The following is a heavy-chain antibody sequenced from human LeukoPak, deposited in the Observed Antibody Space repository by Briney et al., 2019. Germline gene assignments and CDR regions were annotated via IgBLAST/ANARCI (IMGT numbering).Heavy chain of an antibody. J-gene: IGHJ3*02. CDR3: ARPGYDSFDAFDI. D-gene: IGHD2-2*03. CDR1: GGSISSYY. CDR2: IYYSGST. V-gene: IGHV4-59*08. Sequence: SETLSLTCTVSGGSISSYYWSWIRQPPGKGLEWIGYIYYSGSTNYNPSLKSRVTISVDTSKNQFSLKLSSVTAAGTAVYYCARPGYDSFDAFDIWGQGTMVTVSS.